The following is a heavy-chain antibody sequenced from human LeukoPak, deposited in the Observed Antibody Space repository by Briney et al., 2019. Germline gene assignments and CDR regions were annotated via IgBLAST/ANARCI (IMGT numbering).Heavy chain of an antibody. D-gene: IGHD4-17*01. CDR1: GITLSNYG. CDR3: ARESVLDY. V-gene: IGHV3-23*01. J-gene: IGHJ4*02. Sequence: PGGSLRLSCAVSGITLSNYGMSWVRQAPGKGLEWVAGISDSGGRTNYADSVKGRFTISRDNPKNTLYLQMNSLRAEDTAVYYCARESVLDYWGQGTLVTVSS. CDR2: ISDSGGRT.